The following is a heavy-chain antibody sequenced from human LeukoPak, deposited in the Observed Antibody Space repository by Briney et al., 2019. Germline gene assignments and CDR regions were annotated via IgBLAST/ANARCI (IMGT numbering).Heavy chain of an antibody. CDR3: ARTLYCSGGSCYSTGPYYYYGMDV. CDR2: IIGSGDDT. CDR1: GFAFTTYA. D-gene: IGHD2-15*01. J-gene: IGHJ6*02. V-gene: IGHV3-23*01. Sequence: GGSLRLSCAASGFAFTTYAMSWVRQAPGKGLEWVSGIIGSGDDTYYADSVKGRFTISRDNSKNTLYLQMNSLRAEDTAVYYCARTLYCSGGSCYSTGPYYYYGMDVWGQGTTVTVSS.